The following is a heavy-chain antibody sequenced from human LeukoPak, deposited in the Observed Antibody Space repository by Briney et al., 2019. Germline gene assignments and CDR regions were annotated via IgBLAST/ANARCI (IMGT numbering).Heavy chain of an antibody. Sequence: GGSLRLSCAASGFTFSSYSMNWVRQAPGKGLEWVSYISSSSSTIYYADSVKGRFTISRDNAKNSLYLQMNSLRAEDTAVYYCAKGPGYSSSWFDPWGQGTLVTVSS. V-gene: IGHV3-48*04. D-gene: IGHD6-13*01. CDR3: AKGPGYSSSWFDP. J-gene: IGHJ5*02. CDR1: GFTFSSYS. CDR2: ISSSSSTI.